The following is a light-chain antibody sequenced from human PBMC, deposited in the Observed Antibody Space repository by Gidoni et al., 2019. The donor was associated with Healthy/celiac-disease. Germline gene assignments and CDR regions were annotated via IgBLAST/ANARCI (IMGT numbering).Light chain of an antibody. CDR1: QGISSW. CDR2: AST. Sequence: DIQMTQSPSSVSASVGARATITWRASQGISSWLAWYQQKPRKAPKHLKYASTSLQSAVPSRCSSRGSGTYFTLTSSSLQPEDFATYCCQQANSFPPTFGPGTKVDIK. CDR3: QQANSFPPT. V-gene: IGKV1-12*01. J-gene: IGKJ3*01.